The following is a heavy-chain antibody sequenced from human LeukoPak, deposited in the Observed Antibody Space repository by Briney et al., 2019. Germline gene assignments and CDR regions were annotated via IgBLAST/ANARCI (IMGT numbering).Heavy chain of an antibody. Sequence: GGSLRLSCAASVFTFNSFAMMCVRQSPGEGLEGVSAFIGSGSSTYYAAYVKGPLTIFRDNSKNSMFIQMDRMRAADTAVYYCAKDNSCTGSSCNVGSWGQGTLVTVSS. CDR1: VFTFNSFA. CDR2: FIGSGSST. CDR3: AKDNSCTGSSCNVGS. D-gene: IGHD2-2*01. V-gene: IGHV3-23*01. J-gene: IGHJ3*01.